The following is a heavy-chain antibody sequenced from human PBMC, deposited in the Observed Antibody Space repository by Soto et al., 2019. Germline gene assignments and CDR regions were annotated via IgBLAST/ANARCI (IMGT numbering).Heavy chain of an antibody. V-gene: IGHV1-69*05. D-gene: IGHD3-22*01. J-gene: IGHJ4*02. CDR3: ASTYYDDSSGYYYALDC. CDR1: RYRIKSYA. CDR2: INASFGKA. Sequence: KACRYRIKSYAMYWVRQATRQRLEWMGGINASFGKANYAQKFQGRVTITTDESTSTAYMELSSLRSEDTAVYYCASTYYDDSSGYYYALDCWGQGTLVTVSS.